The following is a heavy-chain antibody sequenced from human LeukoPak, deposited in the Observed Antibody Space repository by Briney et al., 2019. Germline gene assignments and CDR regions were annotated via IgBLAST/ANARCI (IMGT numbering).Heavy chain of an antibody. V-gene: IGHV3-48*04. J-gene: IGHJ5*02. CDR3: ARDRYCSSTSCYLTET. CDR1: GFTLRTYT. CDR2: ISTSSSTI. Sequence: GGSLRLSCAASGFTLRTYTMNWVRQAPGKGLEWVSYISTSSSTIYYADSVKGRFTISRDNAKNSLYLQMNSLRAEDTAVYYCARDRYCSSTSCYLTETWGQGTLVTVSS. D-gene: IGHD2-2*01.